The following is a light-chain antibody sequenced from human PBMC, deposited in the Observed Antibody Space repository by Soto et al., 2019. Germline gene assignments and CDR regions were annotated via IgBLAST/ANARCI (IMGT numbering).Light chain of an antibody. V-gene: IGKV3-20*01. CDR3: QQYGSSPKT. CDR2: GAS. J-gene: IGKJ1*01. Sequence: DIVLTQSPGTLSLSPGGRATLYCRASQSVSSSYLAWYQQKPGQAPRLLIYGASSRATGIPDRFSGSGSGTDVTLTISRLELEEFAGYYCQQYGSSPKTFGQGTKV. CDR1: QSVSSSY.